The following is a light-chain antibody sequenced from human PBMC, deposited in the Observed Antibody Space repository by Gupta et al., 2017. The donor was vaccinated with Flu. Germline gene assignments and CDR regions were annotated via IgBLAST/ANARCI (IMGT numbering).Light chain of an antibody. V-gene: IGKV1-17*01. J-gene: IGKJ2*01. CDR1: QGIRKA. CDR2: TAP. CDR3: QQYNRRHLT. Sequence: PSSLSESVGDRLTINCRAIQGIRKALGCDQQKKRKVPKRLIYTAPSLQSGVLSRFSGSGSGTEVTLNISSLQPEDLATDYCQQYNRRHLTFGKGTKVEIK.